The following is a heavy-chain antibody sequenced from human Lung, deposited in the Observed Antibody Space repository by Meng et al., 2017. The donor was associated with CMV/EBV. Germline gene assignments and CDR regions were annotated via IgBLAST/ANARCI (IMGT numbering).Heavy chain of an antibody. CDR2: ISGSGGIT. V-gene: IGHV3-23*01. Sequence: GESLKISCAASGFTFSSYVMSWVRQAPGKGLEWVSAISGSGGITYYADSVKGRFTISRDNSKNTLYLEINSLRAEDTAEYYCVKDEAVYAISPFDYWGQGXLVTVSS. D-gene: IGHD2-8*01. CDR1: GFTFSSYV. J-gene: IGHJ4*02. CDR3: VKDEAVYAISPFDY.